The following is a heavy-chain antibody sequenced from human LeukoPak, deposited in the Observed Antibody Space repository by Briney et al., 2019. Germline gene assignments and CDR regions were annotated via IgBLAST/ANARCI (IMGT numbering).Heavy chain of an antibody. CDR3: ARRVVVAATTFDY. V-gene: IGHV4-34*01. Sequence: MPSETLSLTCAVYGGSFSGYYWSWIRQPPGKGLEWIGEINHSGSTNYNPSLKSRVTISVDTSKNQFSLKLSSVTAADTAVYYCARRVVVAATTFDYWGQGTLVTVSS. J-gene: IGHJ4*02. CDR2: INHSGST. D-gene: IGHD2-15*01. CDR1: GGSFSGYY.